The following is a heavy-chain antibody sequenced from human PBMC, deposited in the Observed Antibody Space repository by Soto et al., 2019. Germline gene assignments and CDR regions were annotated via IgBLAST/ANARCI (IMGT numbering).Heavy chain of an antibody. Sequence: QVQLVQSAAEVKRPGASVKVSCKASGYTFTTYYMHWVRQAPGQGLEWLGIINPNGGSTTYAQKFQGRVAMTRDTSTSTVYLELSSLGSEDTAVYYGARAGYCSGGTCFHGNCDYWGQGTLVTVSA. D-gene: IGHD2-15*01. J-gene: IGHJ4*02. V-gene: IGHV1-46*01. CDR3: ARAGYCSGGTCFHGNCDY. CDR1: GYTFTTYY. CDR2: INPNGGST.